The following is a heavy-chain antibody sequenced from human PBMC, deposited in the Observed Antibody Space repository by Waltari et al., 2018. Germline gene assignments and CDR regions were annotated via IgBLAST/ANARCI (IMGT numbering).Heavy chain of an antibody. D-gene: IGHD3-16*01. CDR3: ARVVPARRIIDWFDP. CDR1: GYTFTGYY. CDR2: INPNSGGT. Sequence: QVQLVQSGAEVKKPGASVKVSCKASGYTFTGYYMHWVRQAPGQGLEWMGWINPNSGGTNYAQKFQGRVTMTRDTSISTAYMELSRLRSDDTAVYYCARVVPARRIIDWFDPWGQGTLVTVSS. V-gene: IGHV1-2*02. J-gene: IGHJ5*02.